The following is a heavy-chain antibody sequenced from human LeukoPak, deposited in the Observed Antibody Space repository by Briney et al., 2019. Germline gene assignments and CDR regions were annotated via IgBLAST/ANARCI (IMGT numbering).Heavy chain of an antibody. CDR3: ARQVVGRRRFDY. D-gene: IGHD3-22*01. J-gene: IGHJ4*02. CDR2: IYYSGST. V-gene: IGHV4-39*01. CDR1: GGSISSSSYY. Sequence: SETLSLTCTVSGGSISSSSYYWGWIRQPPGKGLEWIGSIYYSGSTYYNPSLKSRVTISVDTSKNQFSLRLSSVTAADTAVYYCARQVVGRRRFDYWGQGTLVTVSS.